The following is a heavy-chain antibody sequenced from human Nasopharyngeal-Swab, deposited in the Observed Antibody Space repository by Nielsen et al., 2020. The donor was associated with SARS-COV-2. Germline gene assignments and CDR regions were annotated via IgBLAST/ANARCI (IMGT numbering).Heavy chain of an antibody. CDR2: INHNERT. D-gene: IGHD5-24*01. CDR3: ARAGRVGDAYTGLDV. Sequence: SETLSLTCSVSGGSFNGFYWNWIRQAPGKGLEWIAEINHNERTNYTPSLKSRIAMLVDTSNNQVYLKVSSVSAGDTAVYYCARAGRVGDAYTGLDVWGQGTTVTVSS. V-gene: IGHV4-34*10. J-gene: IGHJ6*02. CDR1: GGSFNGFY.